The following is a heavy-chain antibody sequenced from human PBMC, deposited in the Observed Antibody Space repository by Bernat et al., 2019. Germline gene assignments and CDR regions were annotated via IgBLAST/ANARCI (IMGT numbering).Heavy chain of an antibody. CDR1: GFTFSSYG. J-gene: IGHJ6*02. CDR2: IWYDGSNK. V-gene: IGHV3-33*01. Sequence: QVQLVESGGGVVQPGRSLRLSCAASGFTFSSYGMHWVRQAPGKGLERVAVIWYDGSNKYYADSVKGRFTISRDNSKNTLYLQMNSMRAEDAAVYYCARGLTTPYYYYYGMDVWGQGTTVTVSS. CDR3: ARGLTTPYYYYYGMDV. D-gene: IGHD2-15*01.